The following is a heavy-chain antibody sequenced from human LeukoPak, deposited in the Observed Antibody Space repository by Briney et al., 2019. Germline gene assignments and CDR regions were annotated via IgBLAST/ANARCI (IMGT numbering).Heavy chain of an antibody. Sequence: PSGTLSLTCSVSGGSFSDYYWSWIRQPPGKGLEWIGEISQSEITNYNPSLKSRVAISVDTSKNQFSLRLSSVTAADTAVYYCARHRIAVSNGVFDIWGQGTMVTVSS. CDR1: GGSFSDYY. V-gene: IGHV4-34*01. J-gene: IGHJ3*02. CDR3: ARHRIAVSNGVFDI. D-gene: IGHD6-19*01. CDR2: ISQSEIT.